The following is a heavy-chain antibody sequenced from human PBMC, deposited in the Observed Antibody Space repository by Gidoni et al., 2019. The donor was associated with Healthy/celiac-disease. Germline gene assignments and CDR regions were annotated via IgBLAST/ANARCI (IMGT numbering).Heavy chain of an antibody. D-gene: IGHD3-3*01. V-gene: IGHV3-23*01. Sequence: EVQLLESGGGLVQPGGSLRLSCAASGFTFSSYAMSWVRQAPGTGLEWVSAISGSGGSTYYADSVKGRFTISRDNSKNTLYLQMNSLRAEDTAVYYCAKSKDFWSGYYPHFDYWGQGTLVTVSS. CDR2: ISGSGGST. CDR1: GFTFSSYA. CDR3: AKSKDFWSGYYPHFDY. J-gene: IGHJ4*02.